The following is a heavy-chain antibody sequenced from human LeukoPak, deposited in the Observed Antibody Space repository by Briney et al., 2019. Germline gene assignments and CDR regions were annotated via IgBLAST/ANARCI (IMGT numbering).Heavy chain of an antibody. CDR1: GFTFSSYS. J-gene: IGHJ5*02. CDR3: ARDLKSMVRGVTLNWFDP. D-gene: IGHD3-10*01. Sequence: PGGSLRLSCAASGFTFSSYSMNWVRQAPGKGLEWVSSISSSSRYIYYADSVKDRFTISRDNAKNSLYLQMNSLRAEDTAVYYCARDLKSMVRGVTLNWFDPWGQGTLVTVSS. V-gene: IGHV3-21*01. CDR2: ISSSSRYI.